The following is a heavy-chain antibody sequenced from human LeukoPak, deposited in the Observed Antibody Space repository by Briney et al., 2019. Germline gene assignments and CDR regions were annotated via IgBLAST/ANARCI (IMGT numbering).Heavy chain of an antibody. CDR2: INPSGGST. D-gene: IGHD3-3*01. V-gene: IGHV1-46*01. CDR1: GYTLTELS. J-gene: IGHJ4*02. CDR3: ATQKGIWSAYYLDY. Sequence: ASVKVSCKVSGYTLTELSMHWVRQAPGQGLEWMGIINPSGGSTSYAQKFQGRVTMTRGTSTSTAYMELRSLRSDDTAVYYCATQKGIWSAYYLDYWGQGTLVTVSS.